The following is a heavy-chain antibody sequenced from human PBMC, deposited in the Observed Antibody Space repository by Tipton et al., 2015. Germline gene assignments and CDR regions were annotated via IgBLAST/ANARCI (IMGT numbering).Heavy chain of an antibody. V-gene: IGHV3-7*01. CDR2: MRQDGSER. CDR3: GTLPPGY. CDR1: GFTFNNYW. D-gene: IGHD1/OR15-1a*01. Sequence: SLRLSCAASGFTFNNYWMSWVRQAPGKGLEWVASMRQDGSERYSLDSVKGRFTISRDNTKHSLYLQVNSLRDEDTAVYYCGTLPPGYWGQGTLVTVSA. J-gene: IGHJ4*02.